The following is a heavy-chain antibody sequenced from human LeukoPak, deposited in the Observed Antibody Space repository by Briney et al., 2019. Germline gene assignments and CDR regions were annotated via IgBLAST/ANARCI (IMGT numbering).Heavy chain of an antibody. CDR2: VNYSGST. CDR1: GASITNTDYY. Sequence: SETLSLTCTISGASITNTDYYWAWIRQPPGKGLEWFGSVNYSGSTYTNPALKSRLAKSADTSKNQFSLRMTSLTAADTAKYYCARHVTRGAGYRYDVWRGWFDPWGRGTLVIVSS. J-gene: IGHJ5*02. D-gene: IGHD3-3*01. V-gene: IGHV4-39*01. CDR3: ARHVTRGAGYRYDVWRGWFDP.